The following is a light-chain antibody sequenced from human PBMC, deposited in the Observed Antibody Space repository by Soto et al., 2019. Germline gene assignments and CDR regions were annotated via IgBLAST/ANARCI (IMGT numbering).Light chain of an antibody. CDR1: QDIGNY. Sequence: SQMTQSPSSLSASIGDSVTITCQASQDIGNYLNWYQQRPGKAPKLLILDASSLDTGVPSRFSGSGSGTDFTFTISSLQSEDIATYYCQQYYNVPITFGQGTRLEIK. CDR2: DAS. CDR3: QQYYNVPIT. V-gene: IGKV1-33*01. J-gene: IGKJ5*01.